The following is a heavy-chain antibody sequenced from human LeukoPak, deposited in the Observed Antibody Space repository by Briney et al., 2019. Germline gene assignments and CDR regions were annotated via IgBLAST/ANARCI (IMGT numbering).Heavy chain of an antibody. CDR1: GGSFSGYY. D-gene: IGHD2-2*01. CDR3: ARGSYCSRTSCYPHGMDV. J-gene: IGHJ6*02. Sequence: SETLSLTCAVYGGSFSGYYWSWIRQPPGKGLQWIGEINHSGSTNYNPSLKSRVTISVDTSKNQFSLKLSSVTAADTAVYYCARGSYCSRTSCYPHGMDVWGQGTTVTVSS. V-gene: IGHV4-34*01. CDR2: INHSGST.